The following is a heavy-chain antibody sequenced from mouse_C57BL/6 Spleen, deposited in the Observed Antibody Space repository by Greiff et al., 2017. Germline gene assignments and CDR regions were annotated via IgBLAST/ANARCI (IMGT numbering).Heavy chain of an antibody. CDR3: ERHEDYGSSALAY. V-gene: IGHV1-62-2*01. J-gene: IGHJ3*01. CDR2: FYPGSGSI. Sequence: QVQLQQSGAELVKPGASVKLSCTASGYTFTDYTIHWVQQRPGQGLEWIGWFYPGSGSIKYNEKFKDKATLTADKSSSTVYMELSRVTSEASAVYFGERHEDYGSSALAYWGQGTLVTVSA. D-gene: IGHD1-1*01. CDR1: GYTFTDYT.